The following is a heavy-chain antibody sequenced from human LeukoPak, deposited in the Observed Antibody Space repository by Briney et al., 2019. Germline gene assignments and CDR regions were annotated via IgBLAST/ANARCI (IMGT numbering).Heavy chain of an antibody. J-gene: IGHJ6*03. Sequence: GGSLRLSCAASGFTFSSYWMHWVRQAPGKGLVWVSRINSDGSSTSYADSVKGRFTISRDNAKNTLYLQMNSLRDEDTAVYYCARGTWATLYYYYMDVWGKGTTVTISS. CDR3: ARGTWATLYYYYMDV. V-gene: IGHV3-74*01. CDR2: INSDGSST. CDR1: GFTFSSYW. D-gene: IGHD5-24*01.